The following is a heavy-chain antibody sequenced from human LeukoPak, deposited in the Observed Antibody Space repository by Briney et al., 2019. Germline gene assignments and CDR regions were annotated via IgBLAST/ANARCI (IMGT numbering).Heavy chain of an antibody. CDR1: GGSISSHY. CDR3: ARGYYDSSGYYRYYYYYYMDV. V-gene: IGHV4-59*11. Sequence: SETLSLTCTVSGGSISSHYWSWIRQPPGKGLERIGYIYYSGSTNYNPSLKSRVTISVDTSKNQFSLKLSSVTAADTAVYYCARGYYDSSGYYRYYYYYYMDVWGKGTTVTVSS. J-gene: IGHJ6*03. D-gene: IGHD3-22*01. CDR2: IYYSGST.